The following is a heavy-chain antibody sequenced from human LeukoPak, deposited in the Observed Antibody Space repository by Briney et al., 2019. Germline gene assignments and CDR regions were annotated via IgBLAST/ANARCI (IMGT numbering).Heavy chain of an antibody. CDR3: ARGPYSGSWHYFDY. V-gene: IGHV3-30*03. Sequence: PGGSLRLSCAASGFTFSNFGMHWVRQAPGKGLEWVAVISYDGSSKYYADSVKGRFTISRDNAKNSLYLQMNSLRAGDTAVYYCARGPYSGSWHYFDYWAREPWSPSPQ. J-gene: IGHJ4*02. CDR2: ISYDGSSK. CDR1: GFTFSNFG. D-gene: IGHD6-13*01.